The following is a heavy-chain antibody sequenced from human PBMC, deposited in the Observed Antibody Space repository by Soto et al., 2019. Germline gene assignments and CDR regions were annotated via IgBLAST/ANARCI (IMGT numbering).Heavy chain of an antibody. CDR1: GFTFSSYA. CDR3: ARVRFGELV. D-gene: IGHD3-10*01. Sequence: EVQLLESGGGLVQPGGSLRLSCAASGFTFSSYAMSWVRQAPGKGLEWVSIIGVGGGDRYYPESVKGRFTISRDNSRDTLYLKRTCLRDEDTAVYYCARVRFGELVWGQGTLVTVSS. J-gene: IGHJ4*02. V-gene: IGHV3-23*01. CDR2: IGVGGGDR.